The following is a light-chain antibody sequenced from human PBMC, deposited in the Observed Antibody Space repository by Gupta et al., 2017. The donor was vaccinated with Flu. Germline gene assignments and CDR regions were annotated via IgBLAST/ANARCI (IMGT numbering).Light chain of an antibody. Sequence: ELALTQSPGTMSLSPGVRATLSCRASQSVSSSYLAWYQRKPGQAPRLLIYGASSRATGIPDRFSGSGSGTDFTLAISRLEPEDFAVYYCQQYGSSPYTFGQGTKLEIK. CDR3: QQYGSSPYT. CDR2: GAS. V-gene: IGKV3-20*01. CDR1: QSVSSSY. J-gene: IGKJ2*01.